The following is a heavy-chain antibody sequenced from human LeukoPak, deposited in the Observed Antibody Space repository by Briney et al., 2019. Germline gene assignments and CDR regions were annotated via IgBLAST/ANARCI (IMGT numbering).Heavy chain of an antibody. V-gene: IGHV4-59*01. Sequence: PSETLSLTCTVSSGSISNYYWSWIRQSPGKGLEWIGYIYYTGSTNYNPSLKNRGTILVDTSNKQFSLKLSSVTAADTAVYYCARGFCSGGHCYRTFFDYWGQGTLVTVSS. CDR2: IYYTGST. CDR1: SGSISNYY. CDR3: ARGFCSGGHCYRTFFDY. D-gene: IGHD2-15*01. J-gene: IGHJ4*02.